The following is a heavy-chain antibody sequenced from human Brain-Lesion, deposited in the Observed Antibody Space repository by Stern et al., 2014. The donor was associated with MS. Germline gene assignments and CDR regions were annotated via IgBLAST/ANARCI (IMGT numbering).Heavy chain of an antibody. CDR1: GYIFTGYY. CDR3: ARDQRGITIFGVVTDYYYLGMDV. V-gene: IGHV1-2*02. D-gene: IGHD3-3*01. Sequence: QVQLVQSGAEVKKPGASVKVSCKTSGYIFTGYYIHWVRQAPGQGLEWMAWINPTTGGPQYAQKFQGRVTMSRDTSISTAYVELSSLTSDDTAVYYCARDQRGITIFGVVTDYYYLGMDVWGQGTTVTVSS. CDR2: INPTTGGP. J-gene: IGHJ6*02.